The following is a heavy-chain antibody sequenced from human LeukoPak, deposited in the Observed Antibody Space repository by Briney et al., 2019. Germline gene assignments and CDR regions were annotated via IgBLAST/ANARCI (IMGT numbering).Heavy chain of an antibody. J-gene: IGHJ5*02. CDR2: ISTSGST. D-gene: IGHD3-10*01. CDR1: GGSISGYY. Sequence: SETLSLTCTVSGGSISGYYWSWIRQPAGKGLEWVGRISTSGSTNYNPSLKSRVTMSVDTSKNQFSLNLRSVTAADTAVYYCARGPHGSGTYAFDPWGQGTLVTVSS. CDR3: ARGPHGSGTYAFDP. V-gene: IGHV4-4*07.